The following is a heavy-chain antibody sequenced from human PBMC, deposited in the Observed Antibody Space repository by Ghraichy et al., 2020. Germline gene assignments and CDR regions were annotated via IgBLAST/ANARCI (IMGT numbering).Heavy chain of an antibody. CDR1: GFTFSDYY. D-gene: IGHD5-18*01. V-gene: IGHV3-11*01. CDR2: ISSSGSTI. J-gene: IGHJ5*02. Sequence: GGSLRLSCAASGFTFSDYYMSWIRQAPGKGLEWVSYISSSGSTIYYADSVKGRFTISRDNAKNSLYLQMNSLRAEDTAVYYCARDRWATAIEGGWFDPWGQGTLVTVSS. CDR3: ARDRWATAIEGGWFDP.